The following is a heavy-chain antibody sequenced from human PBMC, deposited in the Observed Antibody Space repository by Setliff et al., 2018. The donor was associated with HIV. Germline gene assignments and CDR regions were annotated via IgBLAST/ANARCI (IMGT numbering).Heavy chain of an antibody. V-gene: IGHV4-39*07. J-gene: IGHJ3*01. D-gene: IGHD3-10*01. CDR1: GGSLNNRNDY. CDR3: ARDGLRHHLETLSGAFDV. CDR2: INYSGNS. Sequence: SSETLSLTCPRRVSGGSLNNRNDYWGWIRQPPGKGLEWIGSINYSGNSYYNPSLKSRLTISVDTSKKQFSLEVRSVTAADTAVYYCARDGLRHHLETLSGAFDVWGQGTAVTVS.